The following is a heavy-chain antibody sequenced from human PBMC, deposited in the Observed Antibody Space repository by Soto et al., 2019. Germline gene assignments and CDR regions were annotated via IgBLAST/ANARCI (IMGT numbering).Heavy chain of an antibody. CDR2: MNPNSGNT. J-gene: IGHJ6*03. D-gene: IGHD2-2*01. V-gene: IGHV1-8*01. CDR1: GYTFTSYD. CDR3: ARGRVCSSTSCFNPPSYYYYMDV. Sequence: ASVKVSCKASGYTFTSYDINWLRQATGQGLEWMGWMNPNSGNTGYAQKFQGRVTMTRNTSISTAYMELSSLRSEDTAVYYCARGRVCSSTSCFNPPSYYYYMDVWGKGTTVTVSS.